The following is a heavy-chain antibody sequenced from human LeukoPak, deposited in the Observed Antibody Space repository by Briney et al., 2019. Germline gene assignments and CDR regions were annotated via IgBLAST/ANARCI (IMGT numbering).Heavy chain of an antibody. Sequence: PGGSLRLSCAASEFTFTIYTMHWVRQAPGKGLEWAAGISNDGGNLYYADSVRDRFTISRDNSKNTVFLQMNSLGPDDTAVYYCARGSYCTYAGCYKSPFDYWGQGTLVTVTS. V-gene: IGHV3-30*04. J-gene: IGHJ4*02. CDR1: EFTFTIYT. CDR2: ISNDGGNL. CDR3: ARGSYCTYAGCYKSPFDY. D-gene: IGHD2-2*02.